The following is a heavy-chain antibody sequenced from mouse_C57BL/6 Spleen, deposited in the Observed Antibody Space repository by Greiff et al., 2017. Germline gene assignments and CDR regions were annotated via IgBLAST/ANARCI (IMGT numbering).Heavy chain of an antibody. Sequence: EVQLQQSGPGLVKPSQSLSLTCSVTGYSITSGYYWNWIRQFPGNKLEWLGYISYDGSNNYNPSLKNRISITRDTSKNQFFLKLNSVTTEDTATYYCARDGYLPDYYAMDYWGQGTSVTVSS. CDR1: GYSITSGYY. D-gene: IGHD5-1*01. J-gene: IGHJ4*01. CDR3: ARDGYLPDYYAMDY. V-gene: IGHV3-6*01. CDR2: ISYDGSN.